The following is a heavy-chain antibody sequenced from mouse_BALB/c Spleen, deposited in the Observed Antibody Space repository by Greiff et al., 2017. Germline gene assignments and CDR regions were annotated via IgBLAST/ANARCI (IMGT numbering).Heavy chain of an antibody. J-gene: IGHJ3*01. Sequence: EVQLQQSGAELVRPGALVKLSCKASGFNIKDYYMHWVKQRPEQGLEWIGWIDPENGNTIYDPKFQGKASITADTSSNTAYLQLSSLTSEDTAVYYCAPVWLRGVAYWGQGTLVTVSA. V-gene: IGHV14-1*02. CDR1: GFNIKDYY. CDR3: APVWLRGVAY. CDR2: IDPENGNT. D-gene: IGHD2-2*01.